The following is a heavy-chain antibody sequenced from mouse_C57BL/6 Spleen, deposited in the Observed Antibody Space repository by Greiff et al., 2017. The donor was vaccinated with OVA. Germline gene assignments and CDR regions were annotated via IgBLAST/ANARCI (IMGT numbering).Heavy chain of an antibody. CDR3: ARMYYGSAWFAY. CDR1: GYAISSSW. J-gene: IGHJ3*01. CDR2: IYPGDGDT. Sequence: VQLQQSGPELVKPGASVKISCTASGYAISSSWMNWVKQRPGQGLEWIGRIYPGDGDTNYNGKFQGKATMTADKSSSTAYMQLSSLTSEDSAVYFCARMYYGSAWFAYWGQATLVTVSA. D-gene: IGHD1-1*01. V-gene: IGHV1-82*01.